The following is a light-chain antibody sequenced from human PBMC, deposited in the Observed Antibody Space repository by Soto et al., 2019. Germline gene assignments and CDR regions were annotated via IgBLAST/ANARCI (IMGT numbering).Light chain of an antibody. Sequence: DIQMTQSPSSLSASVGDSVTVTCRPSQSTNYYLKWYQQKPGKAPKLLIYAASSLHSGVPTSFSSSGSGTDITLTISRLQPEDVATYYRQQSNSTPRTFGQGTKVDIK. V-gene: IGKV1-39*01. CDR2: AAS. J-gene: IGKJ1*01. CDR3: QQSNSTPRT. CDR1: QSTNYY.